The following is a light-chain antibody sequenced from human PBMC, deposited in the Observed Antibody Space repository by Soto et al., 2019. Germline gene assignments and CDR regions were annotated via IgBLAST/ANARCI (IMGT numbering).Light chain of an antibody. Sequence: DIQMTQSPSTLSESVGERVTITCRASQSISSWLAWYQQKPGKAPKLLIYKASSLESGVPSRFSGSGSGTEFTLTISSLQPDDFATYYCQQYNSLWTFGQGTNVEIK. CDR2: KAS. CDR3: QQYNSLWT. CDR1: QSISSW. J-gene: IGKJ1*01. V-gene: IGKV1-5*03.